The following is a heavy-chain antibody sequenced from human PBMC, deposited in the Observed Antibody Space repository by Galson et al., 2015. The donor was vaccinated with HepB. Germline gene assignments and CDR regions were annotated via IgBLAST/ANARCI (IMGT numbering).Heavy chain of an antibody. J-gene: IGHJ3*02. CDR1: GLTYSDSS. Sequence: SLRLSCAASGLTYSDSSMTWVRQAPGQGLEWVSVVSGSGVNTFYADSVKGRFTVSRDTSKNIFYLQMNSLRADDTALYYCANGIWGFAMFDALDIWGQGTMVTVSS. D-gene: IGHD3-16*01. V-gene: IGHV3-23*01. CDR2: VSGSGVNT. CDR3: ANGIWGFAMFDALDI.